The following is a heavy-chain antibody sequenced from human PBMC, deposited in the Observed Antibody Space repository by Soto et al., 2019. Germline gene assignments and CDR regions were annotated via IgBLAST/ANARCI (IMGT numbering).Heavy chain of an antibody. Sequence: SXTLSLTCTVSGGSISSGDYYWSWIRQPPGKGLEWIGYIYYSGSTYYNPSLKSRVTISVDTSKNQFSLKLSSVTAADTAVYYCTRDSYDSSGYSFDYWGQGTLVTVSS. CDR2: IYYSGST. V-gene: IGHV4-30-4*01. J-gene: IGHJ4*02. D-gene: IGHD3-22*01. CDR3: TRDSYDSSGYSFDY. CDR1: GGSISSGDYY.